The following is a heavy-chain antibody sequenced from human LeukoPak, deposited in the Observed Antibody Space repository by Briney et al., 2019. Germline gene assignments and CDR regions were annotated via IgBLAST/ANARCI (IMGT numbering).Heavy chain of an antibody. V-gene: IGHV3-7*03. D-gene: IGHD1-26*01. J-gene: IGHJ4*02. CDR3: ARDSLEGATSGFDY. Sequence: GGSLRLSCAASGFTFSSYWMSWVRQAPGKGLEWVANIKQDGSEKYYVDSVKGRFTISRDNAKNSLYLQMNSLRAKDTAVYYCARDSLEGATSGFDYWGQGTLVTVSS. CDR1: GFTFSSYW. CDR2: IKQDGSEK.